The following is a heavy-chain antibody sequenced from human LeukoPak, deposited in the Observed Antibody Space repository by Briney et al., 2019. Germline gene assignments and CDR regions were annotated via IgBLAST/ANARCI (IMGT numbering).Heavy chain of an antibody. CDR1: GFTFSSYY. CDR3: VKDETGSSWYN. D-gene: IGHD6-13*01. J-gene: IGHJ4*02. V-gene: IGHV3-23*01. Sequence: GGSLRLSCAASGFTFSSYYMSWVRQAPGKGLEWVSSIGGSGGSTHYADSVKGRFTISRDNSKNTLYLLMNSLRAEDTAVYYCVKDETGSSWYNWGQGTLVTVSS. CDR2: IGGSGGST.